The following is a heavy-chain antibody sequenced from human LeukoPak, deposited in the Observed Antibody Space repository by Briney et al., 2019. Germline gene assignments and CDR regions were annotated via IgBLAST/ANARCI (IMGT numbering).Heavy chain of an antibody. V-gene: IGHV1-2*02. CDR1: GFTFTGDY. J-gene: IGHJ4*02. CDR3: ARDLAAAASVDY. Sequence: ASVKVSCKPSGFTFTGDYMHWVRQSPGPGVEWMGWINPNSGGTNYAQKFQGRVTMTRDTSISTAYMELSRLRSDDTAVYYCARDLAAAASVDYWGQGTLVTVSS. CDR2: INPNSGGT. D-gene: IGHD6-13*01.